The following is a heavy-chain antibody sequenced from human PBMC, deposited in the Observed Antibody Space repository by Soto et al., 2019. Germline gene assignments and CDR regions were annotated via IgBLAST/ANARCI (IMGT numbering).Heavy chain of an antibody. CDR3: AKEKYYYDSSGYYGGFDY. V-gene: IGHV3-9*01. D-gene: IGHD3-22*01. J-gene: IGHJ4*02. CDR1: GFTFDDYA. CDR2: ISWNSGSI. Sequence: GWSLRLSCAASGFTFDDYAMHWVRQAPGKGLEWVSGISWNSGSIGYADSVKGRFTISRDNAKNSLYLQMNSLRAEDTALYYCAKEKYYYDSSGYYGGFDYWGQGTLVTVSS.